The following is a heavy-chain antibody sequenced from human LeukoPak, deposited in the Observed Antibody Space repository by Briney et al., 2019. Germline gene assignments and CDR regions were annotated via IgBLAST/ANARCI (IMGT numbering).Heavy chain of an antibody. V-gene: IGHV4-59*08. Sequence: PSETLSLTCTVSGDSISNHYWNCIRQPPGKGLEWIGCVFFTGGTDYTPSLKSRDTLCLDTPRNLFSLSLTPLTAPRTAVYYSGRHFGGSSGSFYTDYWGQRTLVTVSS. CDR2: VFFTGGT. CDR1: GDSISNHY. CDR3: GRHFGGSSGSFYTDY. D-gene: IGHD3-10*01. J-gene: IGHJ4*02.